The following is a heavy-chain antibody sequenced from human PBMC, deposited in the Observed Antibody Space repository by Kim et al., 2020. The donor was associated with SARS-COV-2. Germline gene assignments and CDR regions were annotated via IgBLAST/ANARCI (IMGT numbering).Heavy chain of an antibody. D-gene: IGHD2-15*01. J-gene: IGHJ6*03. Sequence: YTPSLKSRVTISVDRSKDRFSLKLGSVTAADTAVYYCARAGSSYYYYMDVWGKGTTVTVSS. CDR3: ARAGSSYYYYMDV. V-gene: IGHV4-30-2*01.